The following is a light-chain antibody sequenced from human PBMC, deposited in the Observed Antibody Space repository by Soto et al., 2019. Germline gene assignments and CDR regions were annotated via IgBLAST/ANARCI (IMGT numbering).Light chain of an antibody. Sequence: EIVMTQSPATLSVSPGERATLSCRASQRISSNLAWYQQKPGQAPRLLIYGASTRATGIPARFSGSGSGTEFTLTISSLQSEDFAVYYCQHYNNCPPYTFGQGTRLEIK. J-gene: IGKJ2*01. CDR1: QRISSN. CDR2: GAS. V-gene: IGKV3-15*01. CDR3: QHYNNCPPYT.